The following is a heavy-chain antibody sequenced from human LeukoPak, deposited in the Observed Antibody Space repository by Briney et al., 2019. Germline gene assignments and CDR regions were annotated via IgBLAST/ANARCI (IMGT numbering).Heavy chain of an antibody. Sequence: SETLSLTCTLSVASTREYYCGGVWQPPGKGLECIGYVSYSGRTNHNPSLKSRVTISADTSKNQFSLKLSSVTAADTAVYYCAREGPAGKNLNWFDPWGQGTLVTVSS. V-gene: IGHV4-59*01. CDR1: VASTREYY. D-gene: IGHD1-1*01. CDR2: VSYSGRT. CDR3: AREGPAGKNLNWFDP. J-gene: IGHJ5*02.